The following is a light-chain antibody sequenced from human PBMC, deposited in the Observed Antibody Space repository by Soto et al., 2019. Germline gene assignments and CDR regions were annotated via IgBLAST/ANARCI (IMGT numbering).Light chain of an antibody. J-gene: IGKJ5*01. CDR1: QSIGSE. CDR2: DAS. CDR3: QQRFSWPIT. Sequence: PGEGATLSCRASQSIGSELAWYQQKPGQGPRLVIADASNRATGIPARFSGSGSATDFTLTIRTVEPGDVGIYYCQQRFSWPITFGQGTRLEIK. V-gene: IGKV3-11*01.